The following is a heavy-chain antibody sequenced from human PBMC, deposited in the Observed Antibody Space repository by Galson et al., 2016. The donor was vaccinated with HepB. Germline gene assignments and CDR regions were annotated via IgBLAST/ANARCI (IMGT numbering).Heavy chain of an antibody. CDR2: ISRSGDST. J-gene: IGHJ6*04. V-gene: IGHV3-23*01. Sequence: SLRLSCAAFGFTFNNYGMTWVRQPPGKGLEVVSSISRSGDSTDYADSVKGRFTISRDNSKNTLYLQMSSLRAEDTAVYYCVQGSTAPAVWGKGTAVTVSS. D-gene: IGHD2-2*01. CDR1: GFTFNNYG. CDR3: VQGSTAPAV.